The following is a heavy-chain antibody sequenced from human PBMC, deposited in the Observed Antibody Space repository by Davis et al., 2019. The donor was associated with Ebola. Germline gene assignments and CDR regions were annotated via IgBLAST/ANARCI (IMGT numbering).Heavy chain of an antibody. CDR1: GFTFSSYA. J-gene: IGHJ4*02. CDR2: ISYDGSNK. V-gene: IGHV3-30*04. CDR3: AKDRVRSGE. Sequence: GESLKISCAASGFTFSSYAMHWVRQAPGKGLEWVAVISYDGSNKYYADSVKGRFTISRDNSKNTLDLQMNSLRAEDTAIYYCAKDRVRSGEWGQGTLVTVSS. D-gene: IGHD3-10*01.